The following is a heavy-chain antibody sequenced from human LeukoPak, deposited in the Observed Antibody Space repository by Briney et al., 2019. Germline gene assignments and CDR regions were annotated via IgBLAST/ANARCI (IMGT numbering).Heavy chain of an antibody. V-gene: IGHV1-46*01. D-gene: IGHD5-12*01. CDR1: GYIISSYY. CDR3: ARCYSGYDYGPVY. J-gene: IGHJ4*02. Sequence: ASVKVSCKASGYIISSYYIHWVRQAPGQGLEWMGIISPSGGGTSYAQRFQGRVSVARDTSTNTVYMELSGLRSEDTAIYYCARCYSGYDYGPVYWGQGILVTVSS. CDR2: ISPSGGGT.